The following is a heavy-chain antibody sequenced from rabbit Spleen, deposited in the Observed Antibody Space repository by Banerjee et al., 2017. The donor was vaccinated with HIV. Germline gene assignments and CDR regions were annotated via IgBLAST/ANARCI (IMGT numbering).Heavy chain of an antibody. J-gene: IGHJ4*01. CDR1: GFDFSAYTF. CDR2: IDSGSRDFT. Sequence: LVEYGGDLVQPGASLTLTCTASGFDFSAYTFMCWVRQAPGKGLEWIACIDSGSRDFTYYASWARGRFTISKTSSTTVTLQMTSLTAADTATYFCVRDRANIGGDFGPYYFDLWGQGTLVTVS. D-gene: IGHD2-1*01. CDR3: VRDRANIGGDFGPYYFDL. V-gene: IGHV1S40*01.